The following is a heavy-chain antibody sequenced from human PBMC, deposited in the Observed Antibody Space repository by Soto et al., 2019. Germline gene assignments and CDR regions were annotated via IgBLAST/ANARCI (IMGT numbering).Heavy chain of an antibody. V-gene: IGHV2-5*02. CDR1: GFSLSTSGVS. Sequence: QITLKESGPTLVKPTQTLTLTCTFSGFSLSTSGVSVGWIRQPPGKALEWLALIYWDDDKRYSPSLKSRLTITKDTSKNQVVLTMTNMDPVDTATYYRARRQTYCGGNCYSGFDYWGQGTLVTVSS. J-gene: IGHJ4*02. CDR2: IYWDDDK. CDR3: ARRQTYCGGNCYSGFDY. D-gene: IGHD2-21*02.